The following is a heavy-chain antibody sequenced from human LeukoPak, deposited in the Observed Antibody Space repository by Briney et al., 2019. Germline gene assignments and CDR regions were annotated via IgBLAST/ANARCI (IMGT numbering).Heavy chain of an antibody. V-gene: IGHV4-30-2*01. CDR2: IYHSGSA. CDR1: GVSISSGGYS. Sequence: SETLSLTCAVSGVSISSGGYSWSWIRQPPGKGLEWIGYIYHSGSAYYNPSLKSRITISVDRSRNQFSLKLSSVTAADTAVYYCARGNLRGSGTVDWFDPWGQGTLVTVSS. D-gene: IGHD3-10*01. CDR3: ARGNLRGSGTVDWFDP. J-gene: IGHJ5*02.